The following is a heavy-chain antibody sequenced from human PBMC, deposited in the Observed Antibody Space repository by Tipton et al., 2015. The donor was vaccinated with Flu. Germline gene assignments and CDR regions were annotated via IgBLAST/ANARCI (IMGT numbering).Heavy chain of an antibody. CDR3: ARDLRGYSGYTGGDAFDM. CDR1: GGSISTSY. D-gene: IGHD5-12*01. Sequence: TLSLTCTVSGGSISTSYGSWIRQPAGKGLEWIGRISTSGSTNYNASLESRVTLSRDTSKNHISLRLTSATAADTALYYCARDLRGYSGYTGGDAFDMWGRGIMVFVSS. CDR2: ISTSGST. J-gene: IGHJ3*02. V-gene: IGHV4-4*07.